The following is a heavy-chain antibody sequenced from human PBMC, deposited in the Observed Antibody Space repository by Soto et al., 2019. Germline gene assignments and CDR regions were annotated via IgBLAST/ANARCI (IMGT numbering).Heavy chain of an antibody. J-gene: IGHJ4*02. D-gene: IGHD6-19*01. Sequence: EVQLVESGGDLVKPGWSLRLSCAVSGFTFIDAWMSWVRQAPGKGLEWVGRIKSKIDGGTTDYAAPVKGRFSISRDDSKNTLYLQMNSLKTEDTAVYFCTTERMAVAGYSPNHWGQGTLVTVSS. CDR3: TTERMAVAGYSPNH. CDR2: IKSKIDGGTT. V-gene: IGHV3-15*07. CDR1: GFTFIDAW.